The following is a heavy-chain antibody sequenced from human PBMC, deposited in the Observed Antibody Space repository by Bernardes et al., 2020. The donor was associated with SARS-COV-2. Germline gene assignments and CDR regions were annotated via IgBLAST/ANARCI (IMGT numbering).Heavy chain of an antibody. V-gene: IGHV3-74*01. CDR1: GWTLRSFW. Sequence: GGLRLLFGASGWTLRSFWVHWVRQGPGKGVVGGSRIYEDGTNRDYADSVKGRFTISRDNAKNTLFLQMNSLRAEDTAIYYCARDVVGKEDFWGQGTLVTVSS. D-gene: IGHD6-6*01. CDR2: IYEDGTNR. CDR3: ARDVVGKEDF. J-gene: IGHJ4*02.